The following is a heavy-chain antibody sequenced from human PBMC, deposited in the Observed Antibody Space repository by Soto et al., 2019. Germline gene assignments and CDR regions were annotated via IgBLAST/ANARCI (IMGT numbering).Heavy chain of an antibody. CDR1: GCTFTSYD. J-gene: IGHJ6*02. CDR3: ARDNRDPYSSSWYGLIALYGMDV. CDR2: ISAYNGNT. D-gene: IGHD6-13*01. Sequence: ASVKVSCKASGCTFTSYDSSWGRQAPGQGLEWMVWISAYNGNTNYAQKLQGRATMTTDTSTSTAYMELRSLRSADTAVYYCARDNRDPYSSSWYGLIALYGMDVWGQGTTVTVSS. V-gene: IGHV1-18*01.